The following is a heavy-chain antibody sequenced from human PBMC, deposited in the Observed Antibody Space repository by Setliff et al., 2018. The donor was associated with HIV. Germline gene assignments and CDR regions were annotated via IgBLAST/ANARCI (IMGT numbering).Heavy chain of an antibody. Sequence: SETLSLTCSVSGGSISNFYWSWIRQPPGKGLEWIGTMYYGGITYYNPALKSRATVSVDTSKNQFSLKLSSVTAADTAVYYCARGSYTVRIDYWGQGTRVTVSS. J-gene: IGHJ4*02. CDR2: MYYGGIT. CDR1: GGSISNFY. D-gene: IGHD3-16*01. V-gene: IGHV4-59*05. CDR3: ARGSYTVRIDY.